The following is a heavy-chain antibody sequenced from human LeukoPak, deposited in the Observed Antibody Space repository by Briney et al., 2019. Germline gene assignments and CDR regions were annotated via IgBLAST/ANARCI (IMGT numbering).Heavy chain of an antibody. CDR3: AGRGAAGTLSGAFDI. J-gene: IGHJ3*02. D-gene: IGHD6-13*01. Sequence: GGSLRLSCAASDFTVSSSYMTWVRQAPGKGLELVSVISSGGSTNYADSVKDRFTISRDKSKNTLFLQMNSLRGEDTAVYYCAGRGAAGTLSGAFDIWGQGTMVTVSS. CDR1: DFTVSSSY. V-gene: IGHV3-53*01. CDR2: ISSGGST.